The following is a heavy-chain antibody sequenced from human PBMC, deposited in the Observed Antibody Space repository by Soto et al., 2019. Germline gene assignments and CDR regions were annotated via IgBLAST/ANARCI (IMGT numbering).Heavy chain of an antibody. CDR1: GFTFSDYV. J-gene: IGHJ3*01. CDR2: MTYDGATE. D-gene: IGHD3-3*02. V-gene: IGHV3-30*14. CDR3: AIVRLSIAVNAALDV. Sequence: QVRLVESGGGVVQPGTSLRLSCAASGFTFSDYVIHWVRQAAGKGLEWVASMTYDGATEYYADSVKGRFTMTRDNSKRALPLPMNSLRPDDTAVYCCAIVRLSIAVNAALDVWGQGTTVTVSS.